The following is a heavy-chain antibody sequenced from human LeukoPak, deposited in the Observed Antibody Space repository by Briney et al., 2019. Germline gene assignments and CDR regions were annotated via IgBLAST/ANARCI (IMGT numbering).Heavy chain of an antibody. CDR1: GFTFSSYA. CDR3: AKAQLLWFGELPWADYYYYYYGMDV. CDR2: ISGSGGST. V-gene: IGHV3-23*01. D-gene: IGHD3-10*01. J-gene: IGHJ6*02. Sequence: GGSLRLSCAASGFTFSSYAMSWVRQAPGKGLEWVSAISGSGGSTYYADSVKGRFTISRDNSKNTLYLQMNSLRAEDTAVYYCAKAQLLWFGELPWADYYYYYYGMDVWGQGTTVTVSS.